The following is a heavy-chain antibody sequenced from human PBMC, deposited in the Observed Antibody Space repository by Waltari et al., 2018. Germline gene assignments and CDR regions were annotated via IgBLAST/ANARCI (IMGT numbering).Heavy chain of an antibody. CDR2: IYYSGST. D-gene: IGHD3-3*01. Sequence: QVQLQESGPGLVQPSETLSLTCTVSGGSISSHYWSWIRQPPGKGLEWIGYIYYSGSTNYNPSRKSRVTISVDTAKNQFSLKLSSVTAADTAVYYCARDPRGFWNKEGYMDVWGKGTTVTVSS. CDR3: ARDPRGFWNKEGYMDV. V-gene: IGHV4-59*11. J-gene: IGHJ6*03. CDR1: GGSISSHY.